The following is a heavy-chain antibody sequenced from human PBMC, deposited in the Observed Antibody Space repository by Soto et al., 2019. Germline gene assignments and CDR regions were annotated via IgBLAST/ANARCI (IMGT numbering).Heavy chain of an antibody. J-gene: IGHJ4*02. Sequence: PGGSLRLSCAASGFTFSSYGMHWVRQAPGKWLEWVAVISYDGSNKYYADSVKGRFTISSDNSKNTLYLQMNSLRAEDTAVYYCATDSGGDYPSYWGQGTLVTVS. D-gene: IGHD4-17*01. CDR1: GFTFSSYG. CDR2: ISYDGSNK. V-gene: IGHV3-30*03. CDR3: ATDSGGDYPSY.